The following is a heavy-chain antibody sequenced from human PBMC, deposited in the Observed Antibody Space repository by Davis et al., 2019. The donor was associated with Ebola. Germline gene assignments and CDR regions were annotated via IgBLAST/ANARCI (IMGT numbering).Heavy chain of an antibody. D-gene: IGHD6-6*01. CDR3: AAAKYRRPYYYYGMDV. Sequence: SVKVSCKASGGTFSSYAISWVRQAPGQGLEWMGGIIPIFGTANYAQKFQGRVTITADESTSTAYMELSSLRSEDTAVYYCAAAKYRRPYYYYGMDVWGQGTTVTVSS. CDR1: GGTFSSYA. J-gene: IGHJ6*02. CDR2: IIPIFGTA. V-gene: IGHV1-69*13.